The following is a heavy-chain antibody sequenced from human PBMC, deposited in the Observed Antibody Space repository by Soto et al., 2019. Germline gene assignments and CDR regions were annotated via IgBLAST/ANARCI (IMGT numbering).Heavy chain of an antibody. J-gene: IGHJ4*02. Sequence: QVQLVQSGAEVKKPGASVKVSCKASGYTFTSYAMHWVRQAPGQRLEWMGWINAGNGNTKYSQKFQGRVTITRDTSSSTVYMELSSLRVEDTAFYYCARATRLAVDYWGQGTLVTVSS. V-gene: IGHV1-3*01. CDR3: ARATRLAVDY. CDR2: INAGNGNT. CDR1: GYTFTSYA.